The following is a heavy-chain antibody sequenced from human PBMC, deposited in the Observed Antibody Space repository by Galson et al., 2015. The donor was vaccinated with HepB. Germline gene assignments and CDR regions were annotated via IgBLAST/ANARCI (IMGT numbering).Heavy chain of an antibody. CDR3: ARHDYGDYASFDY. J-gene: IGHJ4*02. D-gene: IGHD4-17*01. V-gene: IGHV4-39*01. Sequence: TLSLTCTVSGGSISSSSYYWGWIRQPPGKGLEWIGSIYYSGSTYYNPSLKSRVTISVDTSKNQFSLKLSSVTAADTAVYYCARHDYGDYASFDYWGQGTLVTVSS. CDR2: IYYSGST. CDR1: GGSISSSSYY.